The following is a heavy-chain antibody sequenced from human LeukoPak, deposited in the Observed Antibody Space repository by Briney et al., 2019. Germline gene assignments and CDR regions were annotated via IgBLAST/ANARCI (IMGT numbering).Heavy chain of an antibody. D-gene: IGHD6-19*01. Sequence: GGSLRLSCAASGFTFSDYYMSWIRQAPGKGLEWVSYISSSGSTIYYADSVKGRFTISRDNSKNTLYLQMNSLRAEDTAVYYCAKSIAVAGVGGGRIFDYWGQGTLVTVSS. CDR2: ISSSGSTI. CDR1: GFTFSDYY. V-gene: IGHV3-11*04. J-gene: IGHJ4*02. CDR3: AKSIAVAGVGGGRIFDY.